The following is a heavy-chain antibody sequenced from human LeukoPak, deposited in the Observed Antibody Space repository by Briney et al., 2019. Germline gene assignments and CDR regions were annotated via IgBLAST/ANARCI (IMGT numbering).Heavy chain of an antibody. Sequence: ASVKVSCKASGGTFSSYDISWVRQAPGQGLEWMGGIIPIFGTANYAQKFQGRVTITADGSTSTAYMELSSLRSEDTAVYYCARDPLTKERGDYWGQGTLVTVSS. CDR3: ARDPLTKERGDY. J-gene: IGHJ4*02. CDR2: IIPIFGTA. CDR1: GGTFSSYD. V-gene: IGHV1-69*01. D-gene: IGHD4-11*01.